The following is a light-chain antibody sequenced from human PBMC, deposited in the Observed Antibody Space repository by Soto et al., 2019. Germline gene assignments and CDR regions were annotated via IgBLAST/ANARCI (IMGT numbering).Light chain of an antibody. Sequence: DVHLTQTPSSGSACVGDRGTMTCQGSQAIRKPLARYQRQPGQDPKLLISDASDFQTGDPSRFSRRGSGAHYFFSISSLQPEDVGTYYCQQHANFPQPFGQG. V-gene: IGKV1-33*01. CDR3: QQHANFPQP. CDR2: DAS. CDR1: QAIRKP. J-gene: IGKJ1*01.